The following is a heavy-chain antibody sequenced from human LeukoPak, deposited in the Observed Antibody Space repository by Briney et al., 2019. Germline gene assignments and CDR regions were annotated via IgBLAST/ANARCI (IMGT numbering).Heavy chain of an antibody. CDR2: IYYSGST. V-gene: IGHV4-39*01. Sequence: SETLSLTCTVSGGSISSSSYYWGWIRQPPGKGLEWIGSIYYSGSTYYNPSLKSRVTISVDTSKNQFSLKLSSVTAADTAVYYCVSGGGSEVCDYWGQGTLVTVSS. D-gene: IGHD5-12*01. CDR1: GGSISSSSYY. J-gene: IGHJ4*02. CDR3: VSGGGSEVCDY.